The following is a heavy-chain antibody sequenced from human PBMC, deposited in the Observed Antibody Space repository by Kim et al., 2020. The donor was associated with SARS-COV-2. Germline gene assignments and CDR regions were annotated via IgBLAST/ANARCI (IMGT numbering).Heavy chain of an antibody. Sequence: ASVKVSCKASGYTLTSYALNWVRQAPGQGLEWMGWVNTNTGKPTYAQGFQGRFVFSLDASISTTYLQISSLKTEDTAVYYCARDIGSDATDYWGQGTLVT. D-gene: IGHD3-16*01. J-gene: IGHJ4*02. CDR2: VNTNTGKP. V-gene: IGHV7-4-1*02. CDR3: ARDIGSDATDY. CDR1: GYTLTSYA.